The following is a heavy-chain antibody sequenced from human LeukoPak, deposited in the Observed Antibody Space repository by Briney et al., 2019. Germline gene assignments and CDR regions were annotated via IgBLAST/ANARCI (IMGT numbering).Heavy chain of an antibody. J-gene: IGHJ5*02. Sequence: SETLSLTCAVYGGSFSGYYWSWIRQPPGKGLEWIGELNHSGDTNYNPSLKSRVTMSLDTSKNQFSLKLTSVTAADTAMYYCARQREYSSSALAGFDPWGGGNLVTVSS. CDR3: ARQREYSSSALAGFDP. CDR2: LNHSGDT. CDR1: GGSFSGYY. D-gene: IGHD6-6*01. V-gene: IGHV4-34*01.